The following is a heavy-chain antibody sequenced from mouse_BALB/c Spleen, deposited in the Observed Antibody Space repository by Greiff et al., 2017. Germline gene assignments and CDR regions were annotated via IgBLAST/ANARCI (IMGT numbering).Heavy chain of an antibody. CDR2: IDPSDSYT. Sequence: QVQLQQPGAELVKPGASVKLSCKASGYTFTSYWMHWVKQRPGQGLEWIGEIDPSDSYTNYNQKFKGKATLTVDKSSSTAYMQLSSLTSEDSAVYYCARYVHSSGYYFDYWGQGTTLTVSS. D-gene: IGHD3-1*01. J-gene: IGHJ2*01. V-gene: IGHV1-69*02. CDR1: GYTFTSYW. CDR3: ARYVHSSGYYFDY.